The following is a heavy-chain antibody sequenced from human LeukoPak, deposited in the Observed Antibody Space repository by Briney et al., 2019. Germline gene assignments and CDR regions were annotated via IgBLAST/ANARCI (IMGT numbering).Heavy chain of an antibody. Sequence: SSETLSLTCSVSGGSISNYFWTWIRQPPGKGLEWIGYIYSSGSTYYNPSLKSRVTISVDTSKNRFSLKLSTVTAADTAAYYCARRPTGDPKFDYWGQGTLVTVSS. V-gene: IGHV4-59*08. CDR3: ARRPTGDPKFDY. D-gene: IGHD7-27*01. CDR2: IYSSGST. J-gene: IGHJ4*02. CDR1: GGSISNYF.